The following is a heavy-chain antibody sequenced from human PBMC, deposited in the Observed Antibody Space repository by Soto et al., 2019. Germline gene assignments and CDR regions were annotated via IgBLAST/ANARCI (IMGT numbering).Heavy chain of an antibody. J-gene: IGHJ4*02. D-gene: IGHD6-13*01. Sequence: QVQLVESGGGLVKPGGSLRLSCAVSGFTFSDYYMTWIRQAPGTGLEWVSYISSSTSHTNYADSVKGRFTISRDNAXXXXXXXXXXXXAEDTAVYYCARGRGAAADYFDFWGQGTLVTVSS. CDR1: GFTFSDYY. CDR2: ISSSTSHT. CDR3: ARGRGAAADYFDF. V-gene: IGHV3-11*05.